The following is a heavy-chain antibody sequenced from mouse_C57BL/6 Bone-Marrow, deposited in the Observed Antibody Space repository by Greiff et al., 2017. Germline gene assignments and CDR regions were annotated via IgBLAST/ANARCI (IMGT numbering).Heavy chain of an antibody. CDR2: IDPSDSYT. CDR3: ALREGYGSSYAGY. J-gene: IGHJ2*01. CDR1: GYTFTSYW. Sequence: QVQLQQPGAELVKPGASVKLSCKASGYTFTSYWMQWVKQRPGQGLEWIGEIDPSDSYTNYNQKFKGKATLTVDTSSSTAYMQLSSLTSEDSAVYYWALREGYGSSYAGYWGQGTTLTVSS. D-gene: IGHD1-1*01. V-gene: IGHV1-50*01.